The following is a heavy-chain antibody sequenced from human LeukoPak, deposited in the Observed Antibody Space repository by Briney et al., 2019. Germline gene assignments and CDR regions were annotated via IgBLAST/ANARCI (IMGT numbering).Heavy chain of an antibody. J-gene: IGHJ4*02. CDR1: GYTFTSYG. CDR2: ISAYNGNT. CDR3: ARAAIVATITRADY. D-gene: IGHD5-12*01. V-gene: IGHV1-18*01. Sequence: ASVKVSFKASGYTFTSYGISWVRQAPGQGLEWMGWISAYNGNTNYAQKLQGRVTMTTDTSTSTAYMELRSLRSDDTAVYYCARAAIVATITRADYWGQGTLVTVSS.